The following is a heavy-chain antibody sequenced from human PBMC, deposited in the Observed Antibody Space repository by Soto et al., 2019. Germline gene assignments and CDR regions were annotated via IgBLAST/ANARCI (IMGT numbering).Heavy chain of an antibody. Sequence: PSETLSLTCTVSGGSISSSSYYWGWIRQPPGKGLEWIGSIYYSGSTYYNPSLKSRVTISVDTSKNQFSLKLSSVTAADTAVYYCARATMVRGVRNFDYWGQGTLVTVSS. CDR3: ARATMVRGVRNFDY. CDR1: GGSISSSSYY. CDR2: IYYSGST. J-gene: IGHJ4*02. V-gene: IGHV4-39*01. D-gene: IGHD3-10*01.